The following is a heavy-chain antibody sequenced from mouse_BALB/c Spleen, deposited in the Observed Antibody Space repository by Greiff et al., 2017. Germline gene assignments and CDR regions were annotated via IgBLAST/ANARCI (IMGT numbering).Heavy chain of an antibody. Sequence: EVQRVESGGGLVQPGGSLKLSCAASGFTFSSYGMSWVRQTPDKRLELVATINSNGGSTYYPDSVKGRFTISRDNAKNTLYLQMSSLKSEDTAMYYCAREGYPYAMDYWGQGTSVTVSS. CDR1: GFTFSSYG. CDR3: AREGYPYAMDY. CDR2: INSNGGST. D-gene: IGHD2-14*01. V-gene: IGHV5-6-3*01. J-gene: IGHJ4*01.